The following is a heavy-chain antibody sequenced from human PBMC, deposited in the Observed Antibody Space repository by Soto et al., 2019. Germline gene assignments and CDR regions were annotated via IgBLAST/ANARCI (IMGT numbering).Heavy chain of an antibody. V-gene: IGHV1-69*02. J-gene: IGHJ4*02. Sequence: QVQLVQSGAEVKKPGSSVKVSCKASGGTFSSYTISWVRQAPGQGLEWMGRIIPILGMANYAQKFQGRVTIPADKSTSTAYIELSSLRSEDTAVYYCARDVPGHLWGQGTLVTVSS. CDR1: GGTFSSYT. CDR2: IIPILGMA. CDR3: ARDVPGHL.